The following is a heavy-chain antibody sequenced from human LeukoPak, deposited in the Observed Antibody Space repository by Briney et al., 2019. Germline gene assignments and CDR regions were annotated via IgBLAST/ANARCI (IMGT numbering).Heavy chain of an antibody. CDR2: ISGSGGST. J-gene: IGHJ4*02. V-gene: IGHV3-23*01. D-gene: IGHD4-23*01. CDR3: AKDYGGNLIFDY. CDR1: GFTFSSYW. Sequence: PGGSLRLSCAASGFTFSSYWMSWVRQAPGKGLEWVSAISGSGGSTYYADSVKGRFTISRGNSKNTLYLQMNSLRAEDTAVYYCAKDYGGNLIFDYWGQGTLVTVSS.